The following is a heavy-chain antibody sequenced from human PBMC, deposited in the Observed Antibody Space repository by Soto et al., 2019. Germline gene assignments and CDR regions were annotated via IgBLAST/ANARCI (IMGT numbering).Heavy chain of an antibody. CDR1: GYTFTSYY. V-gene: IGHV1-46*01. D-gene: IGHD3-22*01. Sequence: ASVKVSCKASGYTFTSYYMHWVRQAPGQGLEWMGIINPSGGSTSYAQKFQGRVTMTRDTSTSTVYMELSSLRSEDTAVYHCARGLLSYYDSSGPRDAFDIWGQGTMVTVSS. J-gene: IGHJ3*02. CDR3: ARGLLSYYDSSGPRDAFDI. CDR2: INPSGGST.